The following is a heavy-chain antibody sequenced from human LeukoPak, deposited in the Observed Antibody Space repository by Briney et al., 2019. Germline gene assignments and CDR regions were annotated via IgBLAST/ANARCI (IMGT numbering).Heavy chain of an antibody. J-gene: IGHJ5*01. D-gene: IGHD2-2*01. CDR3: AKEPREYCSSTSCPNWFDS. CDR2: ISASGGTT. V-gene: IGHV3-23*01. CDR1: GFTFSTYA. Sequence: GGSLRLSCAASGFTFSTYAMSWVRQAPGKGLEWVSAISASGGTTYYADSVKGRFTISRDNSENTLFLQMNSLRAEDTAVYYCAKEPREYCSSTSCPNWFDSWGQGTLVTVSS.